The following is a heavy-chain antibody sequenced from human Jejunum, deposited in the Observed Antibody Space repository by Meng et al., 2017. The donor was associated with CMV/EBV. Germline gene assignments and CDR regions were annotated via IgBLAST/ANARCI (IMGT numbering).Heavy chain of an antibody. CDR2: INTNTGNQ. CDR1: GYTFTRYP. CDR3: ARDSPLDGYSLLDY. J-gene: IGHJ4*02. Sequence: VEWVQSGAEVKKPGASVKVSCKASGYTFTRYPMNWVRQAPGQGLEWMGWINTNTGNQTYAQGFTGRFVFSLDTSVSTAYLQINSLRADDTAVYYCARDSPLDGYSLLDYWGQGTLVTVSS. V-gene: IGHV7-4-1*02. D-gene: IGHD5-24*01.